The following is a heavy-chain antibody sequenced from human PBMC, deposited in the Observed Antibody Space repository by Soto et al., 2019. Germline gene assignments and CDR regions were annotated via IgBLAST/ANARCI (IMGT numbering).Heavy chain of an antibody. CDR2: VIPMLRMS. CDR1: GDTFNFYT. J-gene: IGHJ4*02. CDR3: ATKYGSGSTHFDY. V-gene: IGHV1-69*02. Sequence: QVQLVQSGAEVRKPGSSVKVSCTASGDTFNFYTISWVRQAPGQGLEWMGRVIPMLRMSNYAQKFQGRVTISADNSTSTAYMALSSLRSDDTAVYYCATKYGSGSTHFDYWGQGTLVTVSS. D-gene: IGHD3-10*01.